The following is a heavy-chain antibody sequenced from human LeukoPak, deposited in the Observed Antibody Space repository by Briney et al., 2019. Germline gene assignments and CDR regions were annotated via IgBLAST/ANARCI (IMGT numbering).Heavy chain of an antibody. Sequence: PGGSLRLSCAASGFTFSSYSMNWVRQAPGKGLEWVSSISSSSSYIYYADSVKGRFTISRDNAKNSLYLQMNSLGAGDTAVYYCARRRITMVRGIDYWGQGTLVTVSS. V-gene: IGHV3-21*01. J-gene: IGHJ4*02. D-gene: IGHD3-10*01. CDR3: ARRRITMVRGIDY. CDR1: GFTFSSYS. CDR2: ISSSSSYI.